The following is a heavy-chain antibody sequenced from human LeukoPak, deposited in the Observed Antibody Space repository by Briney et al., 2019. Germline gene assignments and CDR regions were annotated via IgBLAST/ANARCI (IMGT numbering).Heavy chain of an antibody. CDR1: GFSFNNYG. V-gene: IGHV3-30*02. D-gene: IGHD5-12*01. CDR3: ARVSGSGYANDY. CDR2: IQYDGINR. Sequence: PGGSLRLSCAAPGFSFNNYGMHWVRQAPGKGLEWLAFIQYDGINRDYAASVKGRFTISTDKSKNTAYLQMNSLSVEDTAVYYCARVSGSGYANDYWGQETLVTVSS. J-gene: IGHJ4*02.